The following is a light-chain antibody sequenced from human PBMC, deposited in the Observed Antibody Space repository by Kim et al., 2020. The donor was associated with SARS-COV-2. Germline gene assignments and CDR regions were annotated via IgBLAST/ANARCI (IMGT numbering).Light chain of an antibody. CDR1: SSDVGGYKY. J-gene: IGLJ1*01. CDR3: SSYIRGSTNYV. CDR2: EVD. V-gene: IGLV2-14*01. Sequence: QAITIACTRTSSDVGGYKYGSWYQHHPGKAPKLVIYEVDNRPSGVSIRFSGSKSGNTASLTISGLQAEDEADYYCSSYIRGSTNYVFGTGTKVTVL.